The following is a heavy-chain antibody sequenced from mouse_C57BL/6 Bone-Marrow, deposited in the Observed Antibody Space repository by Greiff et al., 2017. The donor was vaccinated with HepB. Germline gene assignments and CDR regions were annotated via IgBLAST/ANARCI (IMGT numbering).Heavy chain of an antibody. CDR2: IYPGSGNT. Sequence: QVQLQQSGAELVRPGASVKLSCKASGYTFTDYYINWVKQRPGQGLEWIARIYPGSGNTYYNEKFKGKATLTAEKSSSTAYMQLSSLTSEDSAVYFCARPSWYFDVWGTGTTVTVSS. J-gene: IGHJ1*03. CDR3: ARPSWYFDV. V-gene: IGHV1-76*01. CDR1: GYTFTDYY.